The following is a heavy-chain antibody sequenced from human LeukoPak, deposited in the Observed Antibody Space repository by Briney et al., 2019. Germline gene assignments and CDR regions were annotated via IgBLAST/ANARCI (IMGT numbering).Heavy chain of an antibody. V-gene: IGHV1-2*02. D-gene: IGHD1-7*01. Sequence: ASVKVSCKASGYTFTGYYMHWVRQAPGQGLEWMGWINPNSGGTNYAQKFQGRVTMTTDTSTSTVYMELSSLRSEDTAVYYCARNLGGITGTHYYFDYWGQGTLVTVSS. CDR3: ARNLGGITGTHYYFDY. CDR1: GYTFTGYY. CDR2: INPNSGGT. J-gene: IGHJ4*02.